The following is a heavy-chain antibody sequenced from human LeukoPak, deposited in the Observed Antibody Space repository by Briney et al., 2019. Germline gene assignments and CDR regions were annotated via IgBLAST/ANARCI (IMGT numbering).Heavy chain of an antibody. J-gene: IGHJ4*02. CDR3: AKDLLVTPDY. CDR1: GFTFSSYG. V-gene: IGHV3-30*18. Sequence: GGSLRLSCAASGFTFSSYGMHWVRQAPGKGLEWVAVISYDGSNKYYADSVKGRFTISRDNSKNTLYLQMNSLRAEDTAVYYCAKDLLVTPDYWGQGTLVTVSS. D-gene: IGHD4-23*01. CDR2: ISYDGSNK.